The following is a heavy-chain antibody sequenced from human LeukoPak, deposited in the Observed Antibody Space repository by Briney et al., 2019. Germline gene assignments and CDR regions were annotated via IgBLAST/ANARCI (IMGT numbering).Heavy chain of an antibody. D-gene: IGHD2-15*01. CDR3: AKDIGSGGSHKHFDY. V-gene: IGHV3-43*01. CDR2: ISWGGGYT. Sequence: GGSLRLSCAASGFTFCDYTMHWVRQNPGKGLEWVSLISWGGGYTEYADSVKGRFIISRDNSKNSLYLQMNSLRSEDTALYYCAKDIGSGGSHKHFDYWGQGTLVTVSS. CDR1: GFTFCDYT. J-gene: IGHJ4*02.